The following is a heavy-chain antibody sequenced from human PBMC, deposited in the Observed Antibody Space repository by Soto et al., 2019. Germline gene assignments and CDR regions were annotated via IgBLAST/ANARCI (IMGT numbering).Heavy chain of an antibody. CDR1: GFTVSSNY. CDR3: ASCSMITFGGVIVDDAFDM. V-gene: IGHV3-53*01. J-gene: IGHJ3*02. D-gene: IGHD3-16*02. CDR2: IYSGGSS. Sequence: EVQLVESGGGLIQPGGSLRLSCAASGFTVSSNYMSWVRQTPGKGLEWVSIIYSGGSSYYADSVKGRFTISRDNSKKTLYFQMNSLRAEDTAVYYCASCSMITFGGVIVDDAFDMWGQGTMVSVSS.